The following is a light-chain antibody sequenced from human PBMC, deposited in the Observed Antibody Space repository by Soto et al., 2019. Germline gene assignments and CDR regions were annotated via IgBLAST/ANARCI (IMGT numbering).Light chain of an antibody. CDR2: AAS. J-gene: IGKJ1*01. V-gene: IGKV1-6*01. CDR1: QDISND. Sequence: AIQMTQSPSSLSASVGDRVTITCRASQDISNDLGWYQEKPGQAPKLLIYAASNLQSGVPSRFSGSGSGTDFTLTIRSLQPEDFATYYCLQDYNYPGTFGQGTKVEI. CDR3: LQDYNYPGT.